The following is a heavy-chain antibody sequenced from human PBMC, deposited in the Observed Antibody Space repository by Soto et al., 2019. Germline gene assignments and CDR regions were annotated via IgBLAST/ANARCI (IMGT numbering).Heavy chain of an antibody. V-gene: IGHV3-72*01. D-gene: IGHD2-21*01. CDR2: IRKESARHTT. Sequence: EVQALESGGGLVQPGGSLRLSCVASGFTFTDHHMDWVRQAPGKGLEWVARIRKESARHTTEYAASVRGRFTISRDDSKNSVSLQMDSLETDDTAVYYCVRDGNNYSFDYWGQGTLVTVSS. CDR3: VRDGNNYSFDY. CDR1: GFTFTDHH. J-gene: IGHJ4*02.